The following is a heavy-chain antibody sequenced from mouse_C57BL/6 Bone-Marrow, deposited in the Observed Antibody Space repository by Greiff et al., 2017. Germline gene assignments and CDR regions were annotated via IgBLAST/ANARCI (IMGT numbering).Heavy chain of an antibody. Sequence: QVQLKQSGPGLVAPSQSLSITCTVSGFSLTSYGVDWVRQPPGKGLEWLGVIWGGGSTNYNSALMSRLSISKDNSKSQVFLKMNSLQTDDTARYYCAKPLYYSNYRFAYWGQGTLVTVSA. V-gene: IGHV2-9*01. D-gene: IGHD2-5*01. CDR3: AKPLYYSNYRFAY. J-gene: IGHJ3*01. CDR2: IWGGGST. CDR1: GFSLTSYG.